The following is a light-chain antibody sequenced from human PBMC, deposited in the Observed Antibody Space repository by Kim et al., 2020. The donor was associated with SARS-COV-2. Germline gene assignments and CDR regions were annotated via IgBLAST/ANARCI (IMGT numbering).Light chain of an antibody. Sequence: PGESTAIYCRDSHSIGHKPLAGYQQQPAQAPRLLLYRTPNRAAGIPASFSGTRSGTDFTLTINRLEPEDFAVYYCQQLGSSPLYSFGQGTKLEI. CDR1: HSIGHKP. CDR3: QQLGSSPLYS. J-gene: IGKJ2*03. V-gene: IGKV3-20*01. CDR2: RTP.